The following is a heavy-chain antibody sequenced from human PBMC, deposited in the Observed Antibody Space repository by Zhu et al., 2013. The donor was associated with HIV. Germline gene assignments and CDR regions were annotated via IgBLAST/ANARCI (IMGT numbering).Heavy chain of an antibody. Sequence: QVQLQESGPGLVKPSGTLSLTCAVSGGSISSSNWWSWVRQPPGKGLEWIGEIYHSGSTNYNPSLKSRVTISVDKSKNQFSLKLSSVTAADTAVYYCARSYRLRFLEWLLSPYYYYGMDVWGQGTTVTVSS. CDR3: ARSYRLRFLEWLLSPYYYYGMDV. CDR2: IYHSGST. J-gene: IGHJ6*02. CDR1: GGSISSSNW. D-gene: IGHD3-3*01. V-gene: IGHV4-4*02.